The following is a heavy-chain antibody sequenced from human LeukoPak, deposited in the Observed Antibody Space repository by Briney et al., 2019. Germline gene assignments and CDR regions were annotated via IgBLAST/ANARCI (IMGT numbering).Heavy chain of an antibody. CDR1: GGSISRYY. Sequence: SETLSLTCTVSGGSISRYYWSWIRQPAGKGLEWIGRIYTSGRTNYNPSLRSRVTMSVDTSKNQFSLKLSSVTAADTAVYYCARQKGSGYDRYFDYWGQGTLVTVSS. D-gene: IGHD5-12*01. CDR2: IYTSGRT. V-gene: IGHV4-4*07. J-gene: IGHJ4*02. CDR3: ARQKGSGYDRYFDY.